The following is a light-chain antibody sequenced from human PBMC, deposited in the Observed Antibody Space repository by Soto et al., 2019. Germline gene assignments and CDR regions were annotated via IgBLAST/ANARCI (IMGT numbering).Light chain of an antibody. J-gene: IGLJ3*02. Sequence: QSVLTQPPSVSGTPGLTITISCSGSSTNIGSDNVNWYQQLPRAAPKPLIFNDDQRPLGVPGGFSGSSSGTSASLVISGLQSDDEADYFCSTWDGSLNGRVFGGGTKLTVL. CDR2: NDD. V-gene: IGLV1-44*01. CDR3: STWDGSLNGRV. CDR1: STNIGSDN.